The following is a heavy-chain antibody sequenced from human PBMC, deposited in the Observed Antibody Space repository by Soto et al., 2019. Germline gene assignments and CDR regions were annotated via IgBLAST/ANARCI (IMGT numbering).Heavy chain of an antibody. V-gene: IGHV1-69*13. D-gene: IGHD3-3*01. CDR3: ARDPNRRNTIFGVVTFGALYI. Sequence: AVKVSCKASGGTFSSYAISWVRQAPGQGLEWMGGIIPIFGTANYAQKFQGRVTITADDSTSTAYMELSSLRSEDTAVYDCARDPNRRNTIFGVVTFGALYIRG. J-gene: IGHJ3*02. CDR1: GGTFSSYA. CDR2: IIPIFGTA.